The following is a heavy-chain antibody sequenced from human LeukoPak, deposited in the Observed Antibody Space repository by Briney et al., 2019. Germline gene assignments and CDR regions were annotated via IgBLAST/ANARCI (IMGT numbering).Heavy chain of an antibody. CDR3: AREDVTSDDDAFDI. J-gene: IGHJ3*02. CDR2: IYYSGST. Sequence: SETLSLTCTVSGGSISSGGYYWSWIRQPPGKELEWIGYIYYSGSTSYNPSLKSRVTISVDTSKNQFSLKVSSVTAADTGVYYCAREDVTSDDDAFDIWGQGTMVTVSS. CDR1: GGSISSGGYY. D-gene: IGHD1-26*01. V-gene: IGHV4-61*08.